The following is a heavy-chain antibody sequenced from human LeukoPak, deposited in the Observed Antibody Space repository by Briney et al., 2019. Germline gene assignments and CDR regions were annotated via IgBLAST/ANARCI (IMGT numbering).Heavy chain of an antibody. V-gene: IGHV5-10-1*01. J-gene: IGHJ4*02. D-gene: IGHD1-26*01. CDR3: ARHDSGSYSVFDS. Sequence: GESLKISCKGSGYSFTSYWISWVGQMPGKGLEWMGLIDPSDSYTNYSPSFQGHVTISADKSITTAYLQWSSLKASDTAIYYCARHDSGSYSVFDSWGQGTLVTVSS. CDR1: GYSFTSYW. CDR2: IDPSDSYT.